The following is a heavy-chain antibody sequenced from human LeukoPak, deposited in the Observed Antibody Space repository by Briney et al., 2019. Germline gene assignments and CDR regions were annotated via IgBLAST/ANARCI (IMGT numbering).Heavy chain of an antibody. CDR1: GYTFTGYY. CDR2: INPNSGGT. V-gene: IGHV1-2*02. Sequence: ASVKVSCKASGYTFTGYYMHWVRQAPGQGPEWMGWINPNSGGTNYAQKFQGRVTMTRDTSISTAYMELSRLRSGDTAVYYCARGYSAYDEKTFDYWGQGTLVTVSS. CDR3: ARGYSAYDEKTFDY. D-gene: IGHD5-12*01. J-gene: IGHJ4*02.